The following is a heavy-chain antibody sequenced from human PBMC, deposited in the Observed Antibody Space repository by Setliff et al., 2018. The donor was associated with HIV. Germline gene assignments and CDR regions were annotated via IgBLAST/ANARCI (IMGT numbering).Heavy chain of an antibody. Sequence: SVKVSCKASGGTFSSYAISWVRQAPGQGLEWMGGIIPIFGTANYAQKFQGRVTITADESTSTAYMELSSLRSEDTAMYYCARAIYSGYYYREFDYWGQGTLVTVSS. CDR2: IIPIFGTA. J-gene: IGHJ4*02. CDR3: ARAIYSGYYYREFDY. CDR1: GGTFSSYA. D-gene: IGHD5-12*01. V-gene: IGHV1-69*13.